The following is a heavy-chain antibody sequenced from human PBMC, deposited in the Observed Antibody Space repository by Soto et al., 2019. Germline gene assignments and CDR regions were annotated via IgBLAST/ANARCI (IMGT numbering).Heavy chain of an antibody. CDR3: ASSPYGDPRWGMDV. CDR1: GYTFTSYG. V-gene: IGHV1-18*01. CDR2: ISAYNGNT. J-gene: IGHJ6*02. Sequence: ASVKVSCKASGYTFTSYGISWVRQAPGQGLEWMGWISAYNGNTNYAQKLQGRVTVTTDTSTSTAYMELRSLRSDDTAVYYCASSPYGDPRWGMDVWGQGTTVTVSS. D-gene: IGHD4-17*01.